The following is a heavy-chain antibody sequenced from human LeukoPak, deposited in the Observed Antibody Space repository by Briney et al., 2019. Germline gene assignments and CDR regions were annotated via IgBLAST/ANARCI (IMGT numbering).Heavy chain of an antibody. CDR2: ISGSGGST. V-gene: IGHV3-23*01. Sequence: GGSLRLSCAASGFTFSSYAMSWVRQAPGKGLEWVSAISGSGGSTYYADSVKGRFTISRDNSKNTLYLQMNSLRAEDTVVYYCAKDLEYYYYMDVWGKGTTVTVSS. CDR3: AKDLEYYYYMDV. CDR1: GFTFSSYA. J-gene: IGHJ6*03.